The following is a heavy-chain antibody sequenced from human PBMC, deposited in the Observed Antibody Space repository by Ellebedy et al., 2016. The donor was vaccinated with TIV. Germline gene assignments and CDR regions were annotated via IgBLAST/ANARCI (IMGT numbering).Heavy chain of an antibody. CDR2: ISSSSSTI. CDR1: GFTFSSYS. J-gene: IGHJ6*02. Sequence: PGGSLRLSCAASGFTFSSYSMNWVRQAPGKGLEWVSYISSSSSTIYYADSVKGRFTISRDNAKTSLYLQMHSMRAEDKTVYYCARECQCGVDLYGMDLWGQGTTVTVSS. CDR3: ARECQCGVDLYGMDL. V-gene: IGHV3-48*01. D-gene: IGHD2-21*01.